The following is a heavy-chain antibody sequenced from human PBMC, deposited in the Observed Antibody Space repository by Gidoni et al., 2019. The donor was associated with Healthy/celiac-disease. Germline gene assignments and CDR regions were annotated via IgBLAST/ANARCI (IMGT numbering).Heavy chain of an antibody. CDR2: IKQDGSEK. D-gene: IGHD1-7*01. J-gene: IGHJ3*02. V-gene: IGHV3-7*01. CDR1: GFTFSSYW. CDR3: ARSPRSNWNYRYAFDI. Sequence: EVQLVESGGGLVQPGGSLRLPCAASGFTFSSYWMSWVRQAPGKGLEWVANIKQDGSEKYYVDSVKGRFTISRDNAKNSLYLQMNSLRAEDTAVYYCARSPRSNWNYRYAFDIWGQGTMVTVSS.